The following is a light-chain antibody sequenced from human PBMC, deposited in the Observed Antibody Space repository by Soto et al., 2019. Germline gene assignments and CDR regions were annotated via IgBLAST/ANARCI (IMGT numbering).Light chain of an antibody. V-gene: IGLV2-11*01. CDR1: SSDVGGYNY. CDR2: DVS. Sequence: QSALTQPRSVSGSPGQSVTISCTGTSSDVGGYNYVSWYQQHPGKAPKVMIYDVSKRPSGVPDRFSGSKSGNTASLTISGLQAEDEADYYCCSYARDPLVVLGGGTKLTVL. J-gene: IGLJ2*01. CDR3: CSYARDPLVV.